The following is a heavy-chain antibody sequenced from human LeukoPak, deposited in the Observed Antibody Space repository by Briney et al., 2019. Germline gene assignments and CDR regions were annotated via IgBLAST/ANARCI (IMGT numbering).Heavy chain of an antibody. CDR2: IYYSGST. CDR1: GGSISSSSYY. Sequence: SETLSLTCTVSGGSISSSSYYWGWIRQPPGTGLEWIGSIYYSGSTYYNPSLKSRVTISVDTSKNQFSLKLSSVTAADTAVYYCARHEDSSGWYRAFFDYWDQGTLVTVSS. J-gene: IGHJ4*02. CDR3: ARHEDSSGWYRAFFDY. V-gene: IGHV4-39*01. D-gene: IGHD6-19*01.